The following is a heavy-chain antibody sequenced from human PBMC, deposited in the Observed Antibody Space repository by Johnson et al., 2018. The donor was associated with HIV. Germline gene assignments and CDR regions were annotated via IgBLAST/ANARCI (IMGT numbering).Heavy chain of an antibody. V-gene: IGHV3-30*02. CDR2: IQYDGSNK. D-gene: IGHD3-22*01. CDR1: GFIFSNYG. J-gene: IGHJ3*02. Sequence: QVQLVESGGDLVKPGGSLRLSCAASGFIFSNYGMHWVRQAPGKGLEWVTFIQYDGSNKYSADSVKGRFSISRNNSRDTLYLQMNSLRPEDTAVYYCAKVRRAYYEDAFDIWGQGTMVTVSS. CDR3: AKVRRAYYEDAFDI.